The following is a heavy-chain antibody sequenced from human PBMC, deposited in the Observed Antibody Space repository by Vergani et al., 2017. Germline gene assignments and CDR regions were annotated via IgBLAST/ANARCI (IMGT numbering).Heavy chain of an antibody. CDR3: ARGLARRGMGQWLVLWWFDP. V-gene: IGHV4-31*03. J-gene: IGHJ5*02. CDR1: GGSISSGGYY. CDR2: IYYSGST. D-gene: IGHD6-19*01. Sequence: QVQLQESGPGLVKPSQTLSLTCTVSGGSISSGGYYWSWIRQHPGKGLEWIGYIYYSGSTYYNPSLKSRVTISVDTSKNQFSLKLSSVTAADTAVYYCARGLARRGMGQWLVLWWFDPWGQGTLVTVSS.